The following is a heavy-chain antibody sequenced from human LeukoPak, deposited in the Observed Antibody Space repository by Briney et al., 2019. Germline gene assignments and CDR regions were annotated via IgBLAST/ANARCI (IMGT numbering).Heavy chain of an antibody. CDR3: ARESLPTVTTIVAFDY. D-gene: IGHD4-17*01. CDR1: GGSISSSSYY. V-gene: IGHV4-39*07. CDR2: IYYSGST. Sequence: SETLSLTCTVSGGSISSSSYYWGWIRQPPGKGLEWIGNIYYSGSTNYNPSLKSRVTISVDTSKNQFSLKLSSVTAADTAVYYCARESLPTVTTIVAFDYWGQGTLVTVSS. J-gene: IGHJ4*02.